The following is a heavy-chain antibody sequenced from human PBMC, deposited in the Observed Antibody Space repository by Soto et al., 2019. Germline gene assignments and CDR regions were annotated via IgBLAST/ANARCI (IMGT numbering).Heavy chain of an antibody. V-gene: IGHV1-69*13. J-gene: IGHJ5*02. Sequence: GASVKVSCKASGCTFSSYAISWVRQAPGQGLEWMGGIIPIFGTANYAQKFQGRVTITADESTSTAYMELSSLRSEDTAVYYCAGRGGLRFLERDNRSDPWGQGTLVTVSS. CDR2: IIPIFGTA. CDR1: GCTFSSYA. CDR3: AGRGGLRFLERDNRSDP. D-gene: IGHD3-3*01.